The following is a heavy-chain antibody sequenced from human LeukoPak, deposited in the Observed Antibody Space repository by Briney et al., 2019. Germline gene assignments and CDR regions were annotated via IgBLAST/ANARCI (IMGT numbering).Heavy chain of an antibody. V-gene: IGHV3-74*01. Sequence: GGSLRLSCAASGFTFSSYWMPWVRQVPGKGLAWVSRINEVGSATSNADCVKGRFTSSRDNAKNALYLQMNSLRAEDTAVYYCVRDMFGGRDYWGQGTLVTVSS. J-gene: IGHJ4*02. CDR2: INEVGSAT. D-gene: IGHD3-10*02. CDR1: GFTFSSYW. CDR3: VRDMFGGRDY.